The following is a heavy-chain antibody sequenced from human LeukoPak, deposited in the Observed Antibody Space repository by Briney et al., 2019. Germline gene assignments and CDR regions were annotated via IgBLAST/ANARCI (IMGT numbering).Heavy chain of an antibody. D-gene: IGHD2-2*01. CDR3: ARGLTLLGYCSSTSCLMNY. CDR1: GFTLSSYW. J-gene: IGHJ4*02. V-gene: IGHV3-74*01. Sequence: PGGSLRLFCAVSGFTLSSYWMHWVRQAPGKGLVWVSRIDSDGSTTDYADSVKGRFTISRDNANNTLYLPMNSLRAEDAGVYYCARGLTLLGYCSSTSCLMNYWGQGTLVTVSS. CDR2: IDSDGSTT.